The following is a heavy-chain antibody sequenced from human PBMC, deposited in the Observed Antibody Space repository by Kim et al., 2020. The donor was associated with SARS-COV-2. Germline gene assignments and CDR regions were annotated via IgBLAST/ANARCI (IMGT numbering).Heavy chain of an antibody. Sequence: GGSLRLSCAASGFTFSDYYMSWIRQAPGKGLEWVSYISSSGSTIYYADSVKGRFTISRDNAKNSLYLQMNSLRAEDTAVYYCARNHDVVVPAALWCADYWGQGTLVTVSS. D-gene: IGHD2-2*01. V-gene: IGHV3-11*01. CDR1: GFTFSDYY. CDR2: ISSSGSTI. CDR3: ARNHDVVVPAALWCADY. J-gene: IGHJ4*02.